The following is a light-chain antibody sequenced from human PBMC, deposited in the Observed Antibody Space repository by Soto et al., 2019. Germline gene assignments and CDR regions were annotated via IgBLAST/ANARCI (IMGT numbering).Light chain of an antibody. J-gene: IGLJ2*01. CDR1: SSNIGSNI. CDR3: AAWDDSLNGHVV. CDR2: SDN. V-gene: IGLV1-44*01. Sequence: QSVLTQPPSASGTAGQRVTIYCSGSSSNIGSNIVNWYQQLPGTAPKLLIFSDNQRPSGVPDRFSGSRSGTSASLAISGLQSEDEADYYCAAWDDSLNGHVVFGGGTKLTVL.